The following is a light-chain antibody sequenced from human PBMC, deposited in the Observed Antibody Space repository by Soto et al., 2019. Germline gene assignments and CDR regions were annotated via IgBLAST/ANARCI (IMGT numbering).Light chain of an antibody. Sequence: EIVMTQSPDTLSVSPGDTATLSCRSSQNIHINLAWYQQKPGQAPTLLIYGVTARAPGVPARFSGSGYGTDFTLTIRSVQSEDFGVFYCQQYEGWPRTFGLGTKVEIQ. V-gene: IGKV3-15*01. CDR2: GVT. CDR3: QQYEGWPRT. CDR1: QNIHIN. J-gene: IGKJ2*01.